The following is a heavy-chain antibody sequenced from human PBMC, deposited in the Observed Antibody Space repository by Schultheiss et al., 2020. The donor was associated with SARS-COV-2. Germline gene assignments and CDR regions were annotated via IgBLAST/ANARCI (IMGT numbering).Heavy chain of an antibody. CDR1: GGSFSGYY. V-gene: IGHV4-34*01. J-gene: IGHJ4*02. Sequence: SETLSLTCAVYGGSFSGYYWSWIRQPPGKGLEWIGEINHSGSTNYNPSLKSRVTISVDTSKNQFSLKLSSVTAADTAVYYCARGRRYYDSSGYYPTRYYFDYWGQGTLVTVSS. CDR3: ARGRRYYDSSGYYPTRYYFDY. D-gene: IGHD3-22*01. CDR2: INHSGST.